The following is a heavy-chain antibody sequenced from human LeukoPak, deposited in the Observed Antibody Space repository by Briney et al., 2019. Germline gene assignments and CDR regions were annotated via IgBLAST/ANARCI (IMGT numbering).Heavy chain of an antibody. CDR2: IYYSGST. D-gene: IGHD3-22*01. J-gene: IGHJ3*02. Sequence: NPSETLSLTCTVSDGSISSYYWSWIRQPPGKGLEWIGYIYYSGSTNYNPSLKSRVTISVDTSKNQFSLKLSSVTAADTAVYYCARGEVNGWLLPSHPDAFDIWGQGTMVTVSS. V-gene: IGHV4-59*01. CDR1: DGSISSYY. CDR3: ARGEVNGWLLPSHPDAFDI.